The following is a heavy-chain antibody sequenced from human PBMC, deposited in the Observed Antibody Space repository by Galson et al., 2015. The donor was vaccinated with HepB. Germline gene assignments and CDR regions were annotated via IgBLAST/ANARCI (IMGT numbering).Heavy chain of an antibody. V-gene: IGHV3-30*18. J-gene: IGHJ5*02. CDR2: ISPDGSTQ. CDR1: GFIFSKYD. D-gene: IGHD3-3*01. Sequence: SLRLSCAASGFIFSKYDMYWVRQAPGKGLEWVALISPDGSTQYYADSVKGRFSISRDNSRNTLNLQMGRLRAEDTAVYYCAKGHYDSWSGFPVSPLLDLWGQGTLVTVSS. CDR3: AKGHYDSWSGFPVSPLLDL.